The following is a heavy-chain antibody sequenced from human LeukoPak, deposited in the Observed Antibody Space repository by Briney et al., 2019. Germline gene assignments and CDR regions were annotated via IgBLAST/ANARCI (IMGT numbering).Heavy chain of an antibody. D-gene: IGHD3-3*01. CDR2: IYYSGAT. V-gene: IGHV4-59*01. J-gene: IGHJ3*02. CDR1: GDSISRYY. CDR3: ARVYYDFWSGYYGDAFDI. Sequence: MTSETLSLTCAVSGDSISRYYWTWIRQPPGKGLEWIGDIYYSGATNYNPPLKSRVTISLDTSKAQFSLKLNSVAAADTAVYYCARVYYDFWSGYYGDAFDIWGQGTMVTVSS.